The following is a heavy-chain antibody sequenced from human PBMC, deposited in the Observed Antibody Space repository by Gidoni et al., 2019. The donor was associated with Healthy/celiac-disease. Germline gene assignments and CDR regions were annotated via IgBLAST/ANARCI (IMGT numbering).Heavy chain of an antibody. D-gene: IGHD6-19*01. Sequence: EVQLLESGGGLVQRGGSLRICGGAAGFHFSSYAGSWVRQAPGKGLEGVSAISGRGGSTYYADSVKGRFTISRDNSKNTLYLQMNSLRAEDTAVYYCAKGLRPYSSGWNPYYMDVWGKGTTVTVSS. CDR1: GFHFSSYA. V-gene: IGHV3-23*01. J-gene: IGHJ6*03. CDR3: AKGLRPYSSGWNPYYMDV. CDR2: ISGRGGST.